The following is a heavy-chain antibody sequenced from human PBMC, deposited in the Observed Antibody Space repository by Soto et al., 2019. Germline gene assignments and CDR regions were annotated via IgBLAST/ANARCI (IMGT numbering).Heavy chain of an antibody. CDR3: SREVRRWYPGGGVGNAFDS. CDR1: GFTFSDYG. CDR2: ISSGSSYI. D-gene: IGHD6-13*01. J-gene: IGHJ3*02. V-gene: IGHV3-21*01. Sequence: EVQLVESGGGLVKPGGSLRLSCAASGFTFSDYGMTWVRQAPGKGLEWVSSISSGSSYIYYAESLKGRFTISRDNAKNSLYLQMYSLRADDTALYDWSREVRRWYPGGGVGNAFDSWGQATLVTVS.